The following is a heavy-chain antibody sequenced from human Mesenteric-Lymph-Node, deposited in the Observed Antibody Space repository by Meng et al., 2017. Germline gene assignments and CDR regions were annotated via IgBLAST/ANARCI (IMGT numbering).Heavy chain of an antibody. CDR1: GFTFSSYW. CDR2: IKQDGSEK. D-gene: IGHD6-19*01. CDR3: ARVVAVAGTDAFDI. Sequence: GESLKISCAASGFTFSSYWMSWVRQAPGKGLEWVANIKQDGSEKYYVDSVKGRFTISRDNAKNSLYLQMNSLRAEDTAVYYCARVVAVAGTDAFDIWGQRTMVTVSS. V-gene: IGHV3-7*01. J-gene: IGHJ3*02.